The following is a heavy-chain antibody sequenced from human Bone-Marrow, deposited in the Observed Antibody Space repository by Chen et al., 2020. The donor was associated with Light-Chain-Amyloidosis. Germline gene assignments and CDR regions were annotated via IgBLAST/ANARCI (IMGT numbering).Heavy chain of an antibody. CDR3: AKDISYDDTLPGYPADAFDI. J-gene: IGHJ3*02. D-gene: IGHD3-9*01. CDR1: GFAFSSYA. CDR2: ISGSGGSR. Sequence: EVQLVESGGGLLQRGGSLRLSCAASGFAFSSYAMSWVRQAPGKGLEWVATISGSGGSRYYGDSVKGRLTISSDNSKNALFLQMNSLGAEDTAVYYCAKDISYDDTLPGYPADAFDIWGQGTMVTVSS. V-gene: IGHV3-23*04.